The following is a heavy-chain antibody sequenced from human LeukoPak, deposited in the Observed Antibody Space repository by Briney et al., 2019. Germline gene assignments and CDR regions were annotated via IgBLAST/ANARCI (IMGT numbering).Heavy chain of an antibody. Sequence: PSETLSLTCTVSGDSISTYYWSWIRQPPGKGLEWIGYIYYSGSTSYNPSLKSRVTISVDKSKNQFSLKLSSVTAADTAVYYCARASSDYSPGVYYFDYWGQGTLVTVSS. CDR3: ARASSDYSPGVYYFDY. V-gene: IGHV4-59*12. CDR2: IYYSGST. CDR1: GDSISTYY. J-gene: IGHJ4*02. D-gene: IGHD6-19*01.